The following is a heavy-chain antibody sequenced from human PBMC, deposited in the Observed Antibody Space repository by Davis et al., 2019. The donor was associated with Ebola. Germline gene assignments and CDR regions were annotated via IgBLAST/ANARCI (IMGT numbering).Heavy chain of an antibody. Sequence: MPSETLSLTCTVSGGSISSSNYYWGWIRQPPGKGLEWIGSIYYSGTTYYNPSLKSRVTLSVDTSKNQFSLKLRSVTAADTAVYYCARDHYDYVWGSYRPLDYWGQGTLVTVSS. V-gene: IGHV4-39*01. CDR3: ARDHYDYVWGSYRPLDY. D-gene: IGHD3-16*02. CDR1: GGSISSSNYY. CDR2: IYYSGTT. J-gene: IGHJ4*02.